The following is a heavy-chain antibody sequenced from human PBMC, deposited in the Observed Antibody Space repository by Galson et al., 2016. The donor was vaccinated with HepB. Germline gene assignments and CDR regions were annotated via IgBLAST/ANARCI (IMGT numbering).Heavy chain of an antibody. CDR2: VRYDGSNK. Sequence: SLRLSCAASGFIFRSCGMHWVRQAPGKGLEWVAVVRYDGSNKYYADSVKGRFTISRDNSKNTLYLQMDSLRAEDTAVYYCARGVTIFGVVTNPSDVWGQGTTVTVSS. CDR3: ARGVTIFGVVTNPSDV. V-gene: IGHV3-33*01. D-gene: IGHD3-3*01. CDR1: GFIFRSCG. J-gene: IGHJ6*01.